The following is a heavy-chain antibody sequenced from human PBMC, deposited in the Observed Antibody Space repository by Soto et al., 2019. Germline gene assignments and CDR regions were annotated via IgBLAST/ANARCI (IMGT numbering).Heavy chain of an antibody. Sequence: SETLSLTCTVSGGSISSYYWSWIRQPPGKGLEWIGYIYYSGSTNYNPSLKSRVTISVDTSKNQFSLKLSSVTAADTAVYYCARDPAYATRGGFDPWGQEPWSPSPQ. CDR3: ARDPAYATRGGFDP. V-gene: IGHV4-59*01. CDR2: IYYSGST. D-gene: IGHD2-2*01. J-gene: IGHJ5*02. CDR1: GGSISSYY.